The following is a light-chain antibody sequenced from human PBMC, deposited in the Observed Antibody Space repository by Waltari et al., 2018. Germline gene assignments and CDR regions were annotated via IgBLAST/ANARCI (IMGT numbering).Light chain of an antibody. V-gene: IGKV1-33*01. Sequence: DIQMTQSPSSLSASIVDRVTITCQASEDINNYLNWYQQKPGKAPKLLIYDASNLQVGVPSRFSGGGSGTDFTFTISSLQPGDIATYYCQQHDNLPLTFGGGTKVEIK. CDR3: QQHDNLPLT. J-gene: IGKJ4*01. CDR1: EDINNY. CDR2: DAS.